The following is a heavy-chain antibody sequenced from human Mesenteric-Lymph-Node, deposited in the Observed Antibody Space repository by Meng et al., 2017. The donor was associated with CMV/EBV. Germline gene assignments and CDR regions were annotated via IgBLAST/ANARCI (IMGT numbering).Heavy chain of an antibody. CDR2: ISDSSSVT. CDR3: AKFMSPYYYYAMDL. Sequence: GGSLRLSCAASGFTVSSNYMSWVRQAPGKGLEWVSVISDSSSVTSYADSVKGRFTISRDNSQNTVFLHMDSLRAEDTAVYYCAKFMSPYYYYAMDLWGQGTTVTVSS. V-gene: IGHV3-23*01. CDR1: GFTVSSNY. J-gene: IGHJ6*02. D-gene: IGHD3-10*02.